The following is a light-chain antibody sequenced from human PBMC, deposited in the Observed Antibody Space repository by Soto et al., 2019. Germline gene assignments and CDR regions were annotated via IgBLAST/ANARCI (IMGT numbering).Light chain of an antibody. V-gene: IGKV1-39*01. CDR1: QNIARY. Sequence: DIQMTQSPSSLSASVGDRVTITCRASQNIARYLSWFQQKAGKAPQLLISAASSLHSGVPSRFSGSGSGTDFTLTINSLQPGDFATYYCQQGFTTPWTFGQGTKVEIK. CDR2: AAS. CDR3: QQGFTTPWT. J-gene: IGKJ1*01.